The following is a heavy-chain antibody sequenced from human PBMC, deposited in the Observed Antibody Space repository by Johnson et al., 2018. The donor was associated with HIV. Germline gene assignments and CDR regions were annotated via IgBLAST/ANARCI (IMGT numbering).Heavy chain of an antibody. CDR1: GFTVSSNY. J-gene: IGHJ3*02. D-gene: IGHD3-3*01. Sequence: VQLMESGGGLIQPGGSLRLSCAASGFTVSSNYMTWVRQAPGKGLEWVANIKQDGSDKNYVDSVKGRFTISRDNAKNSLYLQMNSLRAEDTAVYYCARERWSTYYGAFDIWGQGTMVTVSS. CDR2: IKQDGSDK. CDR3: ARERWSTYYGAFDI. V-gene: IGHV3-7*01.